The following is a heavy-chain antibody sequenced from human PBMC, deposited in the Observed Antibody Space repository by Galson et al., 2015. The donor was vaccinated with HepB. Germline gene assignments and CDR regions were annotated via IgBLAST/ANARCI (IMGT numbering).Heavy chain of an antibody. V-gene: IGHV1-3*01. CDR2: INAGNGNT. Sequence: SVKVSCKASGYTFTNYAVHWVRQAPGQRLEWMGWINAGNGNTKYSQEFQGRVTITRDTSASTAYMELSSLRSEDTAVYYCAGGAAYPLYFDHWGQGTLVTVSS. CDR1: GYTFTNYA. D-gene: IGHD4/OR15-4a*01. CDR3: AGGAAYPLYFDH. J-gene: IGHJ4*02.